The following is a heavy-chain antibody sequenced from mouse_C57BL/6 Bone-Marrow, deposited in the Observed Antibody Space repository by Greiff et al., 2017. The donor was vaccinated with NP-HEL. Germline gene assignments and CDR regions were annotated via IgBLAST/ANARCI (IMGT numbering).Heavy chain of an antibody. CDR1: GYTFTDYY. V-gene: IGHV1-19*01. CDR3: ARTYYYGSHFDY. Sequence: EVKLQQSGPVLVKPGASVKMSCKASGYTFTDYYMNWVKQSHGKSLEWIGVINPYNGGTSYNQKFKGKATLTVDKSSSTAYMELNSLTSEDSAVYYCARTYYYGSHFDYWGQGTTLTVSS. J-gene: IGHJ2*01. CDR2: INPYNGGT. D-gene: IGHD1-1*01.